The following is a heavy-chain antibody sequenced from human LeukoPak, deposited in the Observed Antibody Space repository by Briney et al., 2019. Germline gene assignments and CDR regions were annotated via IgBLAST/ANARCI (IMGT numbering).Heavy chain of an antibody. V-gene: IGHV3-66*03. D-gene: IGHD3/OR15-3a*01. CDR2: IRDSGEA. CDR3: ARDRAANQDWVEFDP. Sequence: GGSLRLSCAASGFTFSSYAMIWVRQAPGKGLEWVGLIRDSGEAFYADFARGRFAISRDESENTLNLQMNSLRVEDTAVYFCARDRAANQDWVEFDPWGQGTPVIVSS. CDR1: GFTFSSYA. J-gene: IGHJ5*02.